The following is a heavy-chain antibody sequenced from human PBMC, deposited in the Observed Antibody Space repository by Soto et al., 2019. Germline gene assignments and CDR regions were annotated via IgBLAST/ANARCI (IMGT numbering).Heavy chain of an antibody. CDR3: AKNGQPPYYYYGLDV. CDR2: ISGYNGDT. D-gene: IGHD2-8*01. J-gene: IGHJ6*02. Sequence: ASVKVSCKASGYTFTRYGISWVRQAPGQGLEWMGWISGYNGDTNYAQKFQDRVSMTIDTSTGTAYMELRSLTSDDTTIYYCAKNGQPPYYYYGLDVWGQGTKVTVSS. V-gene: IGHV1-18*01. CDR1: GYTFTRYG.